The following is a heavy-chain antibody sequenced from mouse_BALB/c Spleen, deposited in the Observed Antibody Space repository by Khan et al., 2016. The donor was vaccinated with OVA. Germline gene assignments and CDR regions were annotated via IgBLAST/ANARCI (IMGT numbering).Heavy chain of an antibody. V-gene: IGHV2-6-5*01. CDR2: IWGGGST. Sequence: QMQLEESGPGLVAPSQSLSITCTVSGFSLTDYGVSWIRQPPGKGLEWLGVIWGGGSTYFNSALKSSMSIIKDNSKSQVFLKMNSLQTDDTAMYYCAKGVWSYYFALDYWGQGTSVTVSS. J-gene: IGHJ4*01. CDR3: AKGVWSYYFALDY. D-gene: IGHD2-10*02. CDR1: GFSLTDYG.